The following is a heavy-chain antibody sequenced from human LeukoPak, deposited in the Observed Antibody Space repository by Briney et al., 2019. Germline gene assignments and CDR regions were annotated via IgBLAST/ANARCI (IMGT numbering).Heavy chain of an antibody. J-gene: IGHJ3*02. CDR1: GYTFTSYY. V-gene: IGHV1-46*01. D-gene: IGHD5-24*01. CDR2: INPTRGDT. CDR3: ARYGFSAVWQGGWHAFDI. Sequence: GASVKVSCKASGYTFTSYYVHWVRQAPGQGLQWMGIINPTRGDTIYAQKFQGRVTMTRDMSTNTVYMELSSLRSEDTAVYYCARYGFSAVWQGGWHAFDIWGHGTMVTVSS.